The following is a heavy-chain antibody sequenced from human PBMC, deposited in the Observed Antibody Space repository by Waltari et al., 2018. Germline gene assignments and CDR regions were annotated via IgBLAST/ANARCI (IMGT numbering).Heavy chain of an antibody. CDR2: INAGNGNT. CDR3: ARYHDSPYYYYGMDV. V-gene: IGHV1-3*01. CDR1: GYTFTSYA. Sequence: QVQLVQSGAEVKKPGASVKVSCKASGYTFTSYAMHWVRQDPGQRLEWMGWINAGNGNTKYSPQFQGRVTITRDTSASTAYMELSSLRSEDTAVYYCARYHDSPYYYYGMDVWGQGTTVTVSS. D-gene: IGHD2-15*01. J-gene: IGHJ6*02.